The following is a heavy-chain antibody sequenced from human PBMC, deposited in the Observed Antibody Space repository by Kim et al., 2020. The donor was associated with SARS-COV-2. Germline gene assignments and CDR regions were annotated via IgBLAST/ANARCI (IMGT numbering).Heavy chain of an antibody. CDR1: GFTFSTHS. V-gene: IGHV3-21*01. CDR3: VRDWGAYSSASGFGTFDI. Sequence: GGSLRLSCAASGFTFSTHSMNWVRQAPGKGLEWVSSISSSSSYIYYADSAKGRFTISRDNAKNSLYLQMNSLRAEDTAVYYCVRDWGAYSSASGFGTFDIWGQGTMVTVSS. D-gene: IGHD6-6*01. J-gene: IGHJ3*02. CDR2: ISSSSSYI.